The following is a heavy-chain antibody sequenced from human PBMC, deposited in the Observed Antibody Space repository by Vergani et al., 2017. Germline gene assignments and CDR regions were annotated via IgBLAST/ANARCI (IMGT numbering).Heavy chain of an antibody. CDR3: ASGRSILGVVTHHPR. D-gene: IGHD3-3*01. Sequence: QVQLQQWGAGLLKPSETLSLTCAVYGGSFSGYYWSWIRQPPGKGLEWIGEINHSGSTNYNPSLKSRVTISVDTSKNQFSLKLSSVTAAATAVYYCASGRSILGVVTHHPRWGQGTLVTVSS. CDR2: INHSGST. CDR1: GGSFSGYY. J-gene: IGHJ4*02. V-gene: IGHV4-34*01.